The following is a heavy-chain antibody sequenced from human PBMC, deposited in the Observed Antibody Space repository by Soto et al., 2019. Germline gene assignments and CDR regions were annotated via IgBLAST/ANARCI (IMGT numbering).Heavy chain of an antibody. CDR2: ISGSGGST. J-gene: IGHJ4*02. V-gene: IGHV3-23*01. CDR3: AKDPPRYSSSWYVGIFDY. CDR1: GFTFSSYA. D-gene: IGHD6-13*01. Sequence: EVQLLESGGGLVQPGGSLRLSCAASGFTFSSYAMSWVRQAPGKGLEWVSAISGSGGSTYYADSVKGRFTISRDNPKNTLYLQMNSLRAEDTAVYYCAKDPPRYSSSWYVGIFDYWGQGTLVTVSS.